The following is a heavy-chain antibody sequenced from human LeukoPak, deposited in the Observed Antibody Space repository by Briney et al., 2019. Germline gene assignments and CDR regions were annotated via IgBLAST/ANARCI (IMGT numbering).Heavy chain of an antibody. CDR1: GASISSYY. CDR2: IYYSGST. CDR3: ARHVLPVAASVGYSDQ. Sequence: KPSETLSQTCTDPGASISSYYWGGFRQPPGKGLEWIGSIYYSGSTYYNPSLKSRVTISVDTSKNQFSLKLSSVTAADTAVYYCARHVLPVAASVGYSDQWGERCLVTVSS. D-gene: IGHD2-2*01. V-gene: IGHV4-39*01. J-gene: IGHJ4*02.